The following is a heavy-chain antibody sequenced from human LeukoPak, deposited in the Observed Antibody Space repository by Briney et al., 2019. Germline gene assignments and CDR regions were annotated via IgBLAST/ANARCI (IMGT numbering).Heavy chain of an antibody. CDR1: GDSISSSSYY. J-gene: IGHJ3*02. CDR3: ARENYLEGELLLILRGGIAGDAFDI. D-gene: IGHD1-26*01. CDR2: IYYSGST. Sequence: SETLSLTCTVSGDSISSSSYYWGWIRQPPGKGLEWIGSIYYSGSTYYNPSLKSRVTISVDTSKNQFSLKLSSVTAADTAVYYCARENYLEGELLLILRGGIAGDAFDIWGQGTMVTVSS. V-gene: IGHV4-39*07.